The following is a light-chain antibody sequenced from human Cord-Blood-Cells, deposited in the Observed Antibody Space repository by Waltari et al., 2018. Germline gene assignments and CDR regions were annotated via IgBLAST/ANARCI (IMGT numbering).Light chain of an antibody. CDR3: ISYTSSSVV. J-gene: IGLJ2*01. V-gene: IGLV2-14*01. CDR1: SSDVGGYHY. CDR2: DAS. Sequence: QSALTHPASVSGSPGQSLPISCTGTSSDVGGYHYVSWYQQHPGKAPKLMIYDASNRPSGVSNRFSGSKSGNTASLTISGLQAEDEADYYCISYTSSSVVFGGGTKLTVL.